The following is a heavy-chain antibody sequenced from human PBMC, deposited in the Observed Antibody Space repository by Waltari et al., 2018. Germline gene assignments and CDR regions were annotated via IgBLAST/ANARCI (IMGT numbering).Heavy chain of an antibody. CDR3: ARHESAHYGGFDS. D-gene: IGHD4-17*01. CDR1: GDSITSASY. Sequence: QVQLQESGPGLVKPSETLSLTCAVSGDSITSASYWGWIRQPPGKGLEWIGYVYHFGSSSYNPSLKSRVTMSVYTSKRQFSLNLSSVTAADTAVYYCARHESAHYGGFDSWGRGTLVTVSA. V-gene: IGHV4-38-2*01. CDR2: VYHFGSS. J-gene: IGHJ4*02.